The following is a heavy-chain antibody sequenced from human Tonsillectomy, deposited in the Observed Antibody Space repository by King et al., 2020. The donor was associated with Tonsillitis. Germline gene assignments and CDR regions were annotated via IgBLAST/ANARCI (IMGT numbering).Heavy chain of an antibody. CDR2: IYYSGST. V-gene: IGHV4-59*01. CDR1: GGYISSYY. J-gene: IGHJ5*02. D-gene: IGHD3-22*01. CDR3: ARGRKNTYYYDSSGYLFDP. Sequence: QLQESGPGLVKPSETLSLTCTVSGGYISSYYWSWIRQPPGKGLEWIGYIYYSGSTNYNPSLKSRVTISVDTSKNQFSLKLSSVTAADTAVYYCARGRKNTYYYDSSGYLFDPWGQGTLVTVSS.